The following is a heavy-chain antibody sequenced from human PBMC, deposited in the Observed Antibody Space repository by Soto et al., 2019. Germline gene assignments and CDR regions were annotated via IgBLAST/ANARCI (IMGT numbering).Heavy chain of an antibody. CDR3: AHRRPTVITPFDY. CDR1: GFSLSTSGVG. CDR2: VNWNDNK. Sequence: QITLKESGPTLVEPTQTLTLTCTFSGFSLSTSGVGVGWIRQPPGQALEWLAFVNWNDNKRYSPSLNSRLTITKHTTKNQVVLTMANMDSGGTGTYYCAHRRPTVITPFDYWGQGTLVTVSS. J-gene: IGHJ4*02. D-gene: IGHD3-16*01. V-gene: IGHV2-5*01.